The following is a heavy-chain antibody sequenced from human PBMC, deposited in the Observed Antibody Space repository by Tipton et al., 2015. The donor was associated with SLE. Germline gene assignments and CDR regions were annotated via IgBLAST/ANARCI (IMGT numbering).Heavy chain of an antibody. D-gene: IGHD1-14*01. CDR1: GGSFSGYY. CDR3: ARGPANRNYFDY. J-gene: IGHJ4*02. CDR2: INHSGST. V-gene: IGHV4-34*01. Sequence: TLSLTCAVYGGSFSGYYWSWSRQPPGKGLEWIGEINHSGSTNYNPSLKSRVTISVDTSKNQFSLKLSSVTAADTAVYYCARGPANRNYFDYWGQGTLVTVSS.